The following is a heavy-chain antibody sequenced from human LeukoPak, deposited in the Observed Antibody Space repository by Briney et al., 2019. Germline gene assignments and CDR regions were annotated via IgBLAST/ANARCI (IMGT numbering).Heavy chain of an antibody. V-gene: IGHV4-34*01. CDR3: VTYYFDSSGPKKNY. Sequence: SETLSLTCAVYGGSFSGYYWSWIRQPPGKGLEWIGEINHSGSTNYNPSLKSRVTMSLDTSKKQFSLKLSSVTAADTAVYYCVTYYFDSSGPKKNYWGQGTLVTVSS. CDR1: GGSFSGYY. J-gene: IGHJ4*02. D-gene: IGHD3-22*01. CDR2: INHSGST.